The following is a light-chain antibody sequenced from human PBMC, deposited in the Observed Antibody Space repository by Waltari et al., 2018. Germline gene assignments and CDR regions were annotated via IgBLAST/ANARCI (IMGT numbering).Light chain of an antibody. CDR1: SSDSGAYAS. J-gene: IGLJ2*01. V-gene: IGLV2-14*01. Sequence: SALTQPDSVSGSPGQSITISCSGISSDSGAYASVSWYQQNPGKAPKVIIYDVTSRPSVVSNRFSGSKSGSSASLTISGLQPEDEADYYCSSFTTSTTGIFGGGTRLTVL. CDR3: SSFTTSTTGI. CDR2: DVT.